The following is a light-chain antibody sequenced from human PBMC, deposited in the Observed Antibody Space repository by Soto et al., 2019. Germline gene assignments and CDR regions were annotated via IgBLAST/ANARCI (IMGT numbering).Light chain of an antibody. CDR2: AAS. CDR3: QQYSSSPET. J-gene: IGKJ1*01. V-gene: IGKV3-20*01. Sequence: EIVLTQSPGTLSLSPGDRATLSCRASQSVGSSYLAWCQQKGGRSPRLLIYAASTRAAGIPDRFSGGGSGTDFTLTISRLEPEDFAVYYCQQYSSSPETFGQGTKVDIK. CDR1: QSVGSSY.